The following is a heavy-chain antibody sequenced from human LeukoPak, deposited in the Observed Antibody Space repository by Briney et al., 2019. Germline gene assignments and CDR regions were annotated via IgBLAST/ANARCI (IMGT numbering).Heavy chain of an antibody. Sequence: SETLSLTCAVYGGSFSGYYWSWIRQPPGKGLEWIGEINHSGSTNYNPSLKSRVTISVDTSKNQFSLKLSSVTAADTAVYYCARGLSMATKGCEGYWGQGTLVTVSS. CDR1: GGSFSGYY. CDR3: ARGLSMATKGCEGY. J-gene: IGHJ4*02. V-gene: IGHV4-34*01. CDR2: INHSGST. D-gene: IGHD5-24*01.